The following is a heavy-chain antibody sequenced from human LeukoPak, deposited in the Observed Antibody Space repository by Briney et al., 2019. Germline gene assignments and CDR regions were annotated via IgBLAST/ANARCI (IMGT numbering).Heavy chain of an antibody. J-gene: IGHJ4*02. Sequence: GGSLRLSCAASGFTFSSYGMHWVRQAPGKGLEWVAFIRYDGSNKYYADSVKGRFTISRDNSKNTLYLQMNSLRAEDTAVYYCAKDGVTPYYFDYWGQGTLVTVSS. CDR3: AKDGVTPYYFDY. CDR1: GFTFSSYG. D-gene: IGHD2-21*02. CDR2: IRYDGSNK. V-gene: IGHV3-30*02.